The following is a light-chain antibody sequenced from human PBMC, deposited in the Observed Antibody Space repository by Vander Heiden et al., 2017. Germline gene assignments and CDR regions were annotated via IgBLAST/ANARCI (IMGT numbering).Light chain of an antibody. CDR3: RQGAHWPWT. CDR1: QSLVYSDGNTY. Sequence: DVVMPQSPPSLPVTLGQPASISCRSSQSLVYSDGNTYLNWFQQRPGQSPRRLIYKVSNRDSGVPDRFSGSGSGTDFTLIISRVEADDVGVYYCRQGAHWPWTFGQGTKVEIK. J-gene: IGKJ1*01. V-gene: IGKV2-30*01. CDR2: KVS.